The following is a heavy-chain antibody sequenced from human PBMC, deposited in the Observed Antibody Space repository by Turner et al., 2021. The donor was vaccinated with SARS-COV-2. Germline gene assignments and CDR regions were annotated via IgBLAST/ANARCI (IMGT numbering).Heavy chain of an antibody. V-gene: IGHV3-23*01. D-gene: IGHD5-12*01. J-gene: IGHJ4*02. CDR3: AKGHSGYDLFFDY. CDR1: GFTFSSYA. CDR2: ISGSGGIT. Sequence: EVQLLGSGGGLVQHGGSLRFSCAASGFTFSSYAMSWVRQAPGKGLGWVSAISGSGGITYYADSVKGRFTISRDNSKNTLYLQMNSLRAEDTAVYYCAKGHSGYDLFFDYWGQGTLVTVSS.